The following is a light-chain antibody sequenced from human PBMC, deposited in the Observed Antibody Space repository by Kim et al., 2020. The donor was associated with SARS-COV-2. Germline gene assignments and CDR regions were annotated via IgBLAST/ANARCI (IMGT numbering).Light chain of an antibody. CDR3: QQYDNLLALT. J-gene: IGKJ4*01. CDR1: QDISNY. Sequence: DIQMTQSPSSLSASVGDRVTITCQASQDISNYLNWYQQKPGKAPKLLIYDASNLETGVPSRFSGSGSGTDFTFTISSLQPEDIATYYCQQYDNLLALTFGGGPRWISN. V-gene: IGKV1-33*01. CDR2: DAS.